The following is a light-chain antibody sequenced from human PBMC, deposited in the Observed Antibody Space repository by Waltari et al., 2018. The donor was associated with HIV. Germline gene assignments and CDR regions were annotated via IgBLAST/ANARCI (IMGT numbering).Light chain of an antibody. Sequence: EIVLTQSPGTLSLSPGERATLSCRASQSVSISYLAWYQQKPGQAPRLLIYGASSRATGSPDRFSGSGSGTDFTLTISRLEPEDFAVYYCQQYGSSPPYTFGQGTKLDIK. CDR1: QSVSISY. V-gene: IGKV3-20*01. CDR3: QQYGSSPPYT. CDR2: GAS. J-gene: IGKJ2*01.